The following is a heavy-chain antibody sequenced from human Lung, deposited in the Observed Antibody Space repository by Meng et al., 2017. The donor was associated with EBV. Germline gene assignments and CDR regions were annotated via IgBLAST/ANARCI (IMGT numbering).Heavy chain of an antibody. CDR2: IYWGDDK. D-gene: IGHD4-17*01. CDR3: AHRHRLRDFDY. J-gene: IGHJ4*02. Sequence: TLKECGPTLRKPPQHSTLPCTCSGFSLSTSGVGVGWFRQPPGKALEWLALIYWGDDKRYSPSLKSRLTITKDTSKNQVVLTLTNIDPVDTATYYCAHRHRLRDFDYWGQGTLVTVSS. V-gene: IGHV2-5*02. CDR1: GFSLSTSGVG.